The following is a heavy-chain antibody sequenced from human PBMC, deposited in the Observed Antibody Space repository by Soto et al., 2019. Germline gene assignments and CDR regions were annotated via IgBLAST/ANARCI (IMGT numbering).Heavy chain of an antibody. V-gene: IGHV1-69*02. CDR1: GGTFSSYT. D-gene: IGHD3-22*01. CDR2: IIPILGIA. CDR3: ASEAKNYYYDSSGPAEYYQH. Sequence: GASVKVSCKASGGTFSSYTISWVRQAPGQGLEWMGRIIPILGIANYAQKFQGRVTITADKSTSTAYMELSSLRSEDTAVYYCASEAKNYYYDSSGPAEYYQHWGQGTLVTVSS. J-gene: IGHJ1*01.